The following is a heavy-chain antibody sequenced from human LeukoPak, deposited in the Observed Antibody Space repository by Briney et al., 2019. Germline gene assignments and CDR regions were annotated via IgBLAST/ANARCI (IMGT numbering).Heavy chain of an antibody. CDR1: GFSFSNYS. D-gene: IGHD4-23*01. J-gene: IGHJ3*02. CDR3: AGDYEGNLAFDI. Sequence: GGSLRLSCAASGFSFSNYSMNWVRQAPGKGLEWVSSISSSSTYIYYADSLEGRFTISRDNVRNSLYLQMNSLRAEDTAVYYCAGDYEGNLAFDIWGQGTMVTVSS. V-gene: IGHV3-21*01. CDR2: ISSSSTYI.